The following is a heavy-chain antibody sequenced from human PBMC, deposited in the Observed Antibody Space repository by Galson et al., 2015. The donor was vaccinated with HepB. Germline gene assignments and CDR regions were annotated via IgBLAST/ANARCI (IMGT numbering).Heavy chain of an antibody. CDR3: ARDNKPGIAVAGLMGY. D-gene: IGHD6-19*01. J-gene: IGHJ4*02. Sequence: SLRLSCAASGFTFSSYAMHWVRQAPGKGLEWVAVISYDGSNKYYVDSVKGRFTISRDNSKNTLYLQMNSLRAEDTAVYYCARDNKPGIAVAGLMGYWGQGTLVTVSS. CDR2: ISYDGSNK. CDR1: GFTFSSYA. V-gene: IGHV3-30*04.